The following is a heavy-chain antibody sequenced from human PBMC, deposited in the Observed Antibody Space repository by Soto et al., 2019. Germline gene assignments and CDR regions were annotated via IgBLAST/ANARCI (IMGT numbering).Heavy chain of an antibody. V-gene: IGHV1-69*02. CDR3: ASGVVNRDYYYYMDD. D-gene: IGHD2-21*01. J-gene: IGHJ6*03. CDR1: GGTFSSYT. Sequence: QVQLVQSGAEVKKPGSSVKVSCKASGGTFSSYTISWVRQAPGQGHEWMARIIPILGIANYAQTFQGRVTITSDKSTSTAYLELSSMRSENTAVYYCASGVVNRDYYYYMDDWGKGTTVTVS. CDR2: IIPILGIA.